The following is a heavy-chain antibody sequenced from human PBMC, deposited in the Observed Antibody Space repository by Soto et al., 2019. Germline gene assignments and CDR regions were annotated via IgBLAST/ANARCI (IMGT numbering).Heavy chain of an antibody. CDR1: GGTFSGYA. J-gene: IGHJ5*02. CDR3: ERDPSYRPSGYSGYHFGASVGWFDP. V-gene: IGHV1-69*13. Sequence: SSVKGSRKAAGGTFSGYAISWVRQAPGQGLEWMGGIIPIFGTANYAQKFQGRVTITADESTSTAYMELSSLRSEDTAVYYCERDPSYRPSGYSGYHFGASVGWFDPWGQGTLVTVSS. D-gene: IGHD5-12*01. CDR2: IIPIFGTA.